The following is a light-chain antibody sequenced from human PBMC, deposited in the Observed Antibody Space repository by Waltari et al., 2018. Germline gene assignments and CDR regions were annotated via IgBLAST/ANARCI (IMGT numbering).Light chain of an antibody. CDR1: SSDVGSYNL. J-gene: IGLJ3*02. Sequence: QSALTQPASVSGSPGQSITISCTGTSSDVGSYNLVSWYQQHPGKAPKVIIYAGNKRHSGVSDRFAGSKSGNTASLTISGLQAEDEADDYCCSYTGTTTPRLFGGGTKLTVL. V-gene: IGLV2-23*01. CDR2: AGN. CDR3: CSYTGTTTPRL.